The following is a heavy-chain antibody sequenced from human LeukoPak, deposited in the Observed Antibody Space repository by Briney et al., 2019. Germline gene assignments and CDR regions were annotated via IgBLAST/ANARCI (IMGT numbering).Heavy chain of an antibody. D-gene: IGHD3-9*01. J-gene: IGHJ5*02. Sequence: ASVKVSCKASGYTFTGYYMHWVRQAPGQGLEWMGWINPNSGGTNYAQKFQSRVTMTRDTSISTAYMELSRLRSDDTAVYYCARDRLVILSPANWFDPWGQGTLVTVSS. CDR3: ARDRLVILSPANWFDP. CDR1: GYTFTGYY. V-gene: IGHV1-2*02. CDR2: INPNSGGT.